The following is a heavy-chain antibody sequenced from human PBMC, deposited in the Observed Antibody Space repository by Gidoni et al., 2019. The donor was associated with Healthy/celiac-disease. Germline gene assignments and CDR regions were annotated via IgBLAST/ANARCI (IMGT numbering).Heavy chain of an antibody. D-gene: IGHD3-3*01. CDR3: ARHAGSGPWYYDF. CDR1: GGSISSSCYY. J-gene: IGHJ4*02. CDR2: IYYSGST. Sequence: QLQLQESGPGLVKPSETLSLTCTVSGGSISSSCYYWGWIRQPPGKGLEWIGSIYYSGSTYYNPSLKSRVTISVDTSKNQFSLKLSSVTAADTAVYYCARHAGSGPWYYDFWGQGTLVTVSS. V-gene: IGHV4-39*01.